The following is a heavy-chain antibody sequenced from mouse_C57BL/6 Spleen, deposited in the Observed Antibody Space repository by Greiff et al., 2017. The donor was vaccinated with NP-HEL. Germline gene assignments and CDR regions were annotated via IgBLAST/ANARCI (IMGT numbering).Heavy chain of an antibody. CDR3: ARPSYGYFDV. Sequence: VQLQQPGAELVRPGSSVKLSCKASGYTFTSYWMDWVKQRPGQGLEWIGNIYPSDSETHYNQKFKDKATLTVDKSSSTAYMQLSSLTSEDSAVYYCARPSYGYFDVWGTGTTVTVSS. D-gene: IGHD2-10*02. V-gene: IGHV1-61*01. CDR1: GYTFTSYW. CDR2: IYPSDSET. J-gene: IGHJ1*03.